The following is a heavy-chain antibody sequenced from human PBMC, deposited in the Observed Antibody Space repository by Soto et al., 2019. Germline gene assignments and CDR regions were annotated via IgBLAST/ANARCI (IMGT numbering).Heavy chain of an antibody. CDR1: GYTFTGYY. J-gene: IGHJ4*02. D-gene: IGHD6-19*01. Sequence: ASVKVSCKASGYTFTGYYMHWVRQAPGQGLEWMGWINPNSGGTNYAQKFQGRATMTRDTSISTAYMELSRLRSDDTAVYYCARGVVTRYSSGWYGIDHWGQGTLVTVSS. V-gene: IGHV1-2*02. CDR2: INPNSGGT. CDR3: ARGVVTRYSSGWYGIDH.